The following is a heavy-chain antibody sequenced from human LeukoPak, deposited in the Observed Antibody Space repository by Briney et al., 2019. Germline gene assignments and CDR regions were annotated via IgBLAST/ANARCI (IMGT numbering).Heavy chain of an antibody. Sequence: SETLSLTCAVYGGSFSGYYWSWIRQPPGKGLEWIGEINHSGSTNYNPSLKSRVTISVDTSKNQFSLKLSSATAADTAVYYCARGLGVFDYWGQGTLVTVSS. CDR3: ARGLGVFDY. J-gene: IGHJ4*02. CDR2: INHSGST. V-gene: IGHV4-34*01. CDR1: GGSFSGYY. D-gene: IGHD3-16*01.